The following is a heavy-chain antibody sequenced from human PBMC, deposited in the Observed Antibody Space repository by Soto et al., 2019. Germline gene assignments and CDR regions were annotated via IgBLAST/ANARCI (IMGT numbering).Heavy chain of an antibody. CDR1: GFTFSSYA. CDR2: ISYDGSNK. V-gene: IGHV3-30-3*01. CDR3: ARARSGGSSWIYWYSDL. J-gene: IGHJ2*01. D-gene: IGHD6-13*01. Sequence: ESGGGVVQPGRSLRLSCAASGFTFSSYAMHWVRQAPGKGLERVAVISYDGSNKYYADSVKGRFTISRDNSKNTHYLQMNRLRAEDTAVYYCARARSGGSSWIYWYSDLWGRGTLVTVSS.